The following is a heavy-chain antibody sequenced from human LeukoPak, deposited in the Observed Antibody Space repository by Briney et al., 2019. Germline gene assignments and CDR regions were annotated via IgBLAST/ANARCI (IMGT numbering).Heavy chain of an antibody. CDR3: ARGPSYDCVWGSYPYYFDY. J-gene: IGHJ4*02. CDR2: IYYSGST. CDR1: GGSISSYY. V-gene: IGHV4-59*08. Sequence: SETLSLTCTVSGGSISSYYWSWIRQPPGKGLEWIGYIYYSGSTNYNPSLKSRVTISVDTSKNQFSLKLSSVTAADTAVYYCARGPSYDCVWGSYPYYFDYWGQGTLVTVSS. D-gene: IGHD3-16*01.